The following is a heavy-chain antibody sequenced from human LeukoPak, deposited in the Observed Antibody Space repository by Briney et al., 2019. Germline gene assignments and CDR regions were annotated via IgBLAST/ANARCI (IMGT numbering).Heavy chain of an antibody. D-gene: IGHD5-24*01. Sequence: GGSLRLSCAASGFTVSSNYMTWVRQAPGKGLDWVSITYSGGTTYYADSVKGRFTISRDNSKNTLYLQMNSLRAEDTAVYYCASPGDGYNSFFSSIDYWGQGTLVTVSS. CDR3: ASPGDGYNSFFSSIDY. CDR2: TYSGGTT. CDR1: GFTVSSNY. J-gene: IGHJ4*02. V-gene: IGHV3-53*05.